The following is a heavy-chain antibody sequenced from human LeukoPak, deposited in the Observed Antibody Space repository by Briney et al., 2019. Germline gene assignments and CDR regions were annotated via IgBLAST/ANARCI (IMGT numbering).Heavy chain of an antibody. Sequence: SETLSLTCTVSGGSISSYYWSWIRQPPGKGLEWIGYIYSTGNPNYNPSLKSRVTMSVDTSKKQFSLKLSSVTALDTAVYYCARSGDVANRDDAFDIWGQGTMVTVSS. V-gene: IGHV4-4*09. D-gene: IGHD5-24*01. CDR3: ARSGDVANRDDAFDI. CDR2: IYSTGNP. CDR1: GGSISSYY. J-gene: IGHJ3*02.